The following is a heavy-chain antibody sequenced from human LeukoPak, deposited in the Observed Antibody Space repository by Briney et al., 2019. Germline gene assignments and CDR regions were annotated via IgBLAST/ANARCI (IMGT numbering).Heavy chain of an antibody. D-gene: IGHD2-2*01. CDR1: GDTFTSYA. J-gene: IGHJ5*02. CDR3: ASAQEPYCSSTSCPKSWFDP. CDR2: IIPIFGTA. V-gene: IGHV1-69*13. Sequence: ASVKVSCKASGDTFTSYAISWVRQATGQGLEWMGGIIPIFGTANYAQKFQGRVTITGDESTSTAYMELSSLRSEDTAVYYCASAQEPYCSSTSCPKSWFDPWGQGTLVTVSS.